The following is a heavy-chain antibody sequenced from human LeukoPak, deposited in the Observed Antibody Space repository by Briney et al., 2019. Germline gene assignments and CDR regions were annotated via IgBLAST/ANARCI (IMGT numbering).Heavy chain of an antibody. D-gene: IGHD3-10*01. Sequence: ASVKVSCKASGYTFTSYGISWVRQAPGQGLEGMGWISAYNGNTNYAQKLQGRVTMTTDTSTSTAYMELRSLRSDDTAVYYCAREEAGYYGSGSNWFDPWGQGTLVTVSS. V-gene: IGHV1-18*01. J-gene: IGHJ5*02. CDR2: ISAYNGNT. CDR3: AREEAGYYGSGSNWFDP. CDR1: GYTFTSYG.